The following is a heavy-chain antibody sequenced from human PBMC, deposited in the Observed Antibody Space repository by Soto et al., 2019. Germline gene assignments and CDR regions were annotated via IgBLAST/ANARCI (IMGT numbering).Heavy chain of an antibody. CDR3: ARDPIGIAVAGTLDY. D-gene: IGHD6-19*01. Sequence: ASVKVSCKASGYTFTSYGISWVRQAPGQGLEWMGWISAYNGNTNYAQKLQGRVTMTTDTSTSTAYMELGSLGSDDTAVYYCARDPIGIAVAGTLDYWGQGTLVTVSS. V-gene: IGHV1-18*01. CDR2: ISAYNGNT. CDR1: GYTFTSYG. J-gene: IGHJ4*02.